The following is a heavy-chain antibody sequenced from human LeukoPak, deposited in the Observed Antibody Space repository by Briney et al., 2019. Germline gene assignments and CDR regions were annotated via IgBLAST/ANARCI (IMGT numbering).Heavy chain of an antibody. CDR3: ARQMGRGYSYVGIDY. CDR2: IYPGDSDT. Sequence: GESLRISCKGSGYSFTSYWIGWVRQMPGKGLEWMGIIYPGDSDTRYSPSFQGQVTISADKSISTAYLQWSSLKASDTAMYYCARQMGRGYSYVGIDYWGQGTLVTVSS. D-gene: IGHD5-18*01. J-gene: IGHJ4*02. CDR1: GYSFTSYW. V-gene: IGHV5-51*01.